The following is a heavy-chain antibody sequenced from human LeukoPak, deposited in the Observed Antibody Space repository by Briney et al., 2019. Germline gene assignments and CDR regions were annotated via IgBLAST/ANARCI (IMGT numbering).Heavy chain of an antibody. D-gene: IGHD3-16*02. Sequence: SETLSLTCAVYGGSFSGYYWSWIRQPPWKGLEWIGEINHSGSTNYNPSLKSRVTISVDTSKNQFSLRLTSVTAADTAVYYCARGIPGRSIDYWGQGTLVTVSS. V-gene: IGHV4-34*01. CDR2: INHSGST. CDR3: ARGIPGRSIDY. CDR1: GGSFSGYY. J-gene: IGHJ4*02.